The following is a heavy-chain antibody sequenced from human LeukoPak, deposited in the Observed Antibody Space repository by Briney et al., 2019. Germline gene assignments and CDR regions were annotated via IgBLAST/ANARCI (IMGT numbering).Heavy chain of an antibody. J-gene: IGHJ4*02. D-gene: IGHD2-2*01. V-gene: IGHV5-10-1*01. CDR1: GYSFTSYW. Sequence: GESLKISCKGSGYSFTSYWISWVRQMPGKGLEWMGRIDPSDSYTNYSPSFQGHVTISADKSISTAYLQWSSLKASDTAMYHCARQYCSSTTCYLLFDYWGQGTLVTVSS. CDR3: ARQYCSSTTCYLLFDY. CDR2: IDPSDSYT.